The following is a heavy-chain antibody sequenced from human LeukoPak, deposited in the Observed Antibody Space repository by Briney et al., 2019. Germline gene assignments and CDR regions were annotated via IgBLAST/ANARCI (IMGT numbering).Heavy chain of an antibody. CDR1: GYTFTTYY. CDR3: ARVGGDFWSGYSYYFDY. Sequence: GASVKVSCKASGYTFTTYYMHWVRQAPGQGLEWVGIINPSGGSTSYAQKFQGRVTMTRNTSISTAYMELSSLRSDDTAVYYCARVGGDFWSGYSYYFDYWGQGTLVTVSS. CDR2: INPSGGST. J-gene: IGHJ4*02. D-gene: IGHD3-3*01. V-gene: IGHV1-46*01.